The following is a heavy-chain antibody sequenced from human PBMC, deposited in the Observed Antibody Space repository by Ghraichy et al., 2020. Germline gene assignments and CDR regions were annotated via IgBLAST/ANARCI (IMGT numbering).Heavy chain of an antibody. V-gene: IGHV4-39*07. CDR3: ARDLDYYDSSGYYTH. Sequence: SETLSLTCTVSGGSISSSSYYRGWIRQPPGKGLEWIGSIYYSGSTYYNPSLKSRVTISVDTSKNQFSLKLSSVTAADTAVYYCARDLDYYDSSGYYTHWGQGTLVTVSS. CDR1: GGSISSSSYY. CDR2: IYYSGST. D-gene: IGHD3-22*01. J-gene: IGHJ4*02.